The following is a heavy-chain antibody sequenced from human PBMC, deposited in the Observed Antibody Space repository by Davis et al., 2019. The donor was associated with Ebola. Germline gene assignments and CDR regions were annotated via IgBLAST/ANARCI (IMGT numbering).Heavy chain of an antibody. CDR3: ARDRGGTMIVVEGNWFDP. J-gene: IGHJ5*02. CDR1: GFTFSSYS. V-gene: IGHV3-48*01. CDR2: ISSSSSTI. D-gene: IGHD3-22*01. Sequence: GGSLRLSCAASGFTFSSYSMNWVRQAPGKGLEWVSYISSSSSTIYYADSVKGRFTISRDNAKNSLYLQMNSLRAEDTAVYYCARDRGGTMIVVEGNWFDPWGQGTLVTVSS.